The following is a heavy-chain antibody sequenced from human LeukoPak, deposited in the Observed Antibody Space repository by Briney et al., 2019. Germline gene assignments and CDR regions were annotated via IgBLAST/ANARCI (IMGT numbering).Heavy chain of an antibody. CDR1: GGSISSHY. D-gene: IGHD2-2*01. J-gene: IGHJ6*03. CDR2: IYYSGST. V-gene: IGHV4-59*11. Sequence: SETLSLTCTVSGGSISSHYWSWIRQPPGKGLEWMGYIYYSGSTNYNPPLKSRVTISVDTSKNQFSLKLSSVTAADTAVYYCARDLEYCSSTSCYRYMDVWGKGTTVTVSS. CDR3: ARDLEYCSSTSCYRYMDV.